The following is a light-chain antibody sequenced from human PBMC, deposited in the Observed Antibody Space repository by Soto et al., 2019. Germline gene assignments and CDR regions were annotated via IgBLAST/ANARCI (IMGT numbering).Light chain of an antibody. Sequence: EIVLTQSPGTLSLSPGERATLSCRASQNRRSSLAWYQQKPGQAPRLLIYGASTRATGIPARFSGSGSGTDFTLTISRLEPEDFAVYYCQEYGSSPRTFGQGTKVDIK. V-gene: IGKV3-20*01. CDR2: GAS. CDR3: QEYGSSPRT. CDR1: QNRRSS. J-gene: IGKJ1*01.